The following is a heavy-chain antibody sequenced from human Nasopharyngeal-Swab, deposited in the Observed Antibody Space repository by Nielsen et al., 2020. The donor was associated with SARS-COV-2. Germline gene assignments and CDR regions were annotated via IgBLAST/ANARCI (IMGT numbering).Heavy chain of an antibody. CDR2: ISYDGSNK. CDR1: GFTFSSYA. D-gene: IGHD3-10*01. J-gene: IGHJ5*02. V-gene: IGHV3-30*04. Sequence: GGSLRLSCAASGFTFSSYAMHWVRQAPGKGLEWVAVISYDGSNKYYADSVKGRFTISRDNSKNTLYLQMNSLRAEDTAVYYCARERGDYGSGINWFDPWGQGTLVTVSS. CDR3: ARERGDYGSGINWFDP.